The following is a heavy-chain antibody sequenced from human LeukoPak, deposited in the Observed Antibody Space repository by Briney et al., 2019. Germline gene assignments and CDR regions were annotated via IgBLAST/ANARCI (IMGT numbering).Heavy chain of an antibody. J-gene: IGHJ4*02. Sequence: SETLSLTCTVSGGSISGYYWSWIRQPPGKGLEWIGYIYYSGSTNYNPSLKSRVTISVDTSKNQFSLKMRSVTAADTAVYYCARGYGSSSWDDYSGQGKLVTVSS. V-gene: IGHV4-59*08. D-gene: IGHD6-13*01. CDR1: GGSISGYY. CDR3: ARGYGSSSWDDY. CDR2: IYYSGST.